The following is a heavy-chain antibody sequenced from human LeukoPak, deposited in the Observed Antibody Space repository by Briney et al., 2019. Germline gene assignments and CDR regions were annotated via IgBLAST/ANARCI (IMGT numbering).Heavy chain of an antibody. CDR1: GGTFSSYA. D-gene: IGHD2-15*01. Sequence: ASVKVSCKASGGTFSSYAISWVRQAPGQGLEWMGGIIPIFGTANYAQKFQGRATITADESTSTAYMELSSLRSEDTAVYYCARLYCSGGSCYSITDFVSWFDPWGQGTLVTVSS. J-gene: IGHJ5*02. CDR2: IIPIFGTA. V-gene: IGHV1-69*13. CDR3: ARLYCSGGSCYSITDFVSWFDP.